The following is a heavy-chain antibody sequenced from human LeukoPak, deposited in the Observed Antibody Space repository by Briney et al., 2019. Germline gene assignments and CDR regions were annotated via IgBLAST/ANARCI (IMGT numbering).Heavy chain of an antibody. Sequence: GGSLRLSCAASGFTFSDYYMSWIRQAPGKGLEWVSYISDSGSTIYYADSVKGRFTISRDNAKNSLYLQVNSLRAEDTAVYYCAKSRGYYDSSGTYYFDYWGQGTLVTASS. CDR2: ISDSGSTI. CDR1: GFTFSDYY. CDR3: AKSRGYYDSSGTYYFDY. J-gene: IGHJ4*02. V-gene: IGHV3-11*01. D-gene: IGHD3-22*01.